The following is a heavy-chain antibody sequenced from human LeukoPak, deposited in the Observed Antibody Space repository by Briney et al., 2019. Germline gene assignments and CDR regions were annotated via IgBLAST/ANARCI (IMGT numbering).Heavy chain of an antibody. Sequence: SGPTLVNPTQTLTLSCTFSGFSLITDAVAVVWIRQPPGKALEWLALIYSDDDRRYSPSLKTRLTITKDTSKNQVVLTMTNMDPMDTATYYCAHRGTGSLLVHWGQGILVTVSS. CDR2: IYSDDDR. V-gene: IGHV2-5*02. J-gene: IGHJ4*02. CDR1: GFSLITDAVA. D-gene: IGHD3-9*01. CDR3: AHRGTGSLLVH.